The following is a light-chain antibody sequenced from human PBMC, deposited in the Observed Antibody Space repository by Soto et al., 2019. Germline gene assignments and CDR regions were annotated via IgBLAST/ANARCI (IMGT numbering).Light chain of an antibody. CDR1: SNDVGGYNL. J-gene: IGLJ3*02. CDR3: CSHVGGSSPQWV. Sequence: QSALTQPASVSGSPGQSITISCTGTSNDVGGYNLVSWFQQHPGKAPKLMISEGNKRPSGVSNRFSGSKSANTASLTISGLQAEDEADYYCCSHVGGSSPQWVFGGGTQLTVL. V-gene: IGLV2-23*01. CDR2: EGN.